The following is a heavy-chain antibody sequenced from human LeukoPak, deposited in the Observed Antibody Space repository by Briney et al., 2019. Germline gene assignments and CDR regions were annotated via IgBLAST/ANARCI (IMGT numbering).Heavy chain of an antibody. J-gene: IGHJ4*02. V-gene: IGHV3-23*01. D-gene: IGHD3-10*01. CDR2: ISGIGGST. CDR1: GFTFSSYA. CDR3: TRDMIRGVPDYMDY. Sequence: PGGSLRLSCAASGFTFSSYAMSWVRQAPGKGLEGVSAISGIGGSTYYADSVKGRFTISRDNSKSTLYLQMNSLRIEDTGFYYCTRDMIRGVPDYMDYWGQGTLVTVSS.